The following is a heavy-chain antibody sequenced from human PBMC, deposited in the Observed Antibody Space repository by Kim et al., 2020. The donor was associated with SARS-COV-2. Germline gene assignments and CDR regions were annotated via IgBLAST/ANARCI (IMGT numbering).Heavy chain of an antibody. D-gene: IGHD2-8*01. Sequence: GGSLRLSCAASGITFDSYSFNWVRQAPGKGLEWVSSISSGSSYIYYGDSVKGRFTISRDNVKKTLYLQMSSLRVDDTAVYYCTRDPGVGNYFYGMDIWGQETTVTVSS. CDR2: ISSGSSYI. V-gene: IGHV3-21*01. J-gene: IGHJ6*02. CDR3: TRDPGVGNYFYGMDI. CDR1: GITFDSYS.